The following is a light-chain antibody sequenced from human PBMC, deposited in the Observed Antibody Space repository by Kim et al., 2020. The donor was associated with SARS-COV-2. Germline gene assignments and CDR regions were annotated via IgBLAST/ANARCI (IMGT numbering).Light chain of an antibody. CDR1: QSVGKNY. CDR3: QQYATAPLT. Sequence: PGEGAAPSCGARQSVGKNYLAWYQQKPGLAPRLLIYDASTRATDVPDRFSGSVSGTNFTLTISRLEPEDFAVYSCQQYATAPLTFGGGTKLEI. V-gene: IGKV3D-20*01. CDR2: DAS. J-gene: IGKJ4*01.